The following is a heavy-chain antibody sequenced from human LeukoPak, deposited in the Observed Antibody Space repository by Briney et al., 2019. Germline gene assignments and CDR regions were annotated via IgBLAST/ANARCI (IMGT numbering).Heavy chain of an antibody. V-gene: IGHV3-66*01. D-gene: IGHD3-9*01. CDR3: ARSGVLRYFGNS. CDR2: IYSGGST. J-gene: IGHJ4*02. Sequence: GGSLRLSCAASGFTVSSNYMSWVRRAPGKGLEGGSVIYSGGSTYYADSVKGRFNISRDISKNTVYLQMNSLRAEDTAVYYCARSGVLRYFGNSWGQGTLVTVSS. CDR1: GFTVSSNY.